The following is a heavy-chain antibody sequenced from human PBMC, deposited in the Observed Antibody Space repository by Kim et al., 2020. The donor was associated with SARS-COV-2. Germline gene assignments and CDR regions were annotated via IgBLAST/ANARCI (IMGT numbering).Heavy chain of an antibody. V-gene: IGHV4-59*01. CDR3: ARATVTPYYYYGMDV. Sequence: PSLQSRVTISVDTSKNQFSLKLSSVTAADTAVYYCARATVTPYYYYGMDVWGQGTTVTVSS. D-gene: IGHD4-4*01. J-gene: IGHJ6*02.